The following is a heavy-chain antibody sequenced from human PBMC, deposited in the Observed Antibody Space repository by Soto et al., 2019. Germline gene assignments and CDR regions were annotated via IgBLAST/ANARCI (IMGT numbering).Heavy chain of an antibody. D-gene: IGHD2-15*01. CDR3: ARDIVVVVAAMDRYFDL. CDR2: ISGSGGSP. J-gene: IGHJ2*01. Sequence: GGSLRLSCAASGFTFSSYTMAWVRQAPGKGLEWVSSISGSGGSPYYADSVKGRFTISRDNSKNTLYLQMNSLRAEDTAVYYCARDIVVVVAAMDRYFDLWGRGTLVTVSS. CDR1: GFTFSSYT. V-gene: IGHV3-23*01.